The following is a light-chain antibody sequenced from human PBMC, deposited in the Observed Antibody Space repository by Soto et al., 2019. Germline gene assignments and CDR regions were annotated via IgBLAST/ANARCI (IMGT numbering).Light chain of an antibody. CDR3: SSYTTSTTYV. Sequence: QSGQTQDVCGSGTTGQSITISCTGTISDVGGYNYVSWYQQHPGKAPKLMIYEVSNRPSGVSDRFSGSKSGNTASLTISGLQAEDEADYYCSSYTTSTTYVFGTGTKVTVL. J-gene: IGLJ1*01. CDR2: EVS. CDR1: ISDVGGYNY. V-gene: IGLV2-14*01.